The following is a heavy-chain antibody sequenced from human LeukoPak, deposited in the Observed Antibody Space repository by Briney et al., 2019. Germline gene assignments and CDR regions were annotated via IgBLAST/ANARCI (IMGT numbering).Heavy chain of an antibody. CDR1: GFTFSDYY. CDR3: ALDSSGYPRAFDI. CDR2: ISSSSSYT. Sequence: GGSLRLSCAASGFTFSDYYMSWIRQAPGKGLGWVSYISSSSSYTNYADPVKGRFTISRDNAKNSLYLQMNSLRAEDTAVYYCALDSSGYPRAFDIWGQRTMVTVSS. J-gene: IGHJ3*02. V-gene: IGHV3-11*06. D-gene: IGHD3-22*01.